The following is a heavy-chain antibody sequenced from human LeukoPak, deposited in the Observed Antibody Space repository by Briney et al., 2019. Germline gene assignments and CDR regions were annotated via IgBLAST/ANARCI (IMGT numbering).Heavy chain of an antibody. CDR1: GGSFSGYY. D-gene: IGHD5-24*01. J-gene: IGHJ4*02. Sequence: KPSETLSLTCAVYGGSFSGYYWSWIRQPAGKGLEWIGRIYTSGSTNYNPSLKSRVTMSVDTSKNQFSLKLSSVTAADTAVYYCASSRDGYNYGDYWGQGTLVTVSS. CDR3: ASSRDGYNYGDY. CDR2: IYTSGST. V-gene: IGHV4-59*10.